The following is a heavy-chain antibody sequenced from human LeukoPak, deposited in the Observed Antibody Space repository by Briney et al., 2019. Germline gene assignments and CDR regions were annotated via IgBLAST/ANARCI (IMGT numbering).Heavy chain of an antibody. CDR3: ARHGTPGIAAAVNY. Sequence: SETLSLTCTVSGGSISSYYWSWIRQPAGKGLEWIGRIYTSGSTNYNPSLKSRVTMSVDTSKNQFSLKLSSVTAADTAVYYCARHGTPGIAAAVNYWGQGTLVTVSS. D-gene: IGHD6-13*01. CDR2: IYTSGST. J-gene: IGHJ4*02. CDR1: GGSISSYY. V-gene: IGHV4-4*07.